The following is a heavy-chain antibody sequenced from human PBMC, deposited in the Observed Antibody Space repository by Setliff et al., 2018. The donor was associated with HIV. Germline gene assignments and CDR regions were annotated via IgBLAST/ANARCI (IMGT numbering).Heavy chain of an antibody. CDR3: AKDISCTGGSCKNFDY. D-gene: IGHD2-15*01. V-gene: IGHV1-2*02. CDR2: ISPDNANT. J-gene: IGHJ4*02. Sequence: ASVKVSCKSSGYTFIDYFMHWVRQAPGQGLEWMGWISPDNANTRISQRFRGSVTMTRDRSINTAYMEFSGLTSDDTAVYYCAKDISCTGGSCKNFDYWGQGTLVTVSS. CDR1: GYTFIDYF.